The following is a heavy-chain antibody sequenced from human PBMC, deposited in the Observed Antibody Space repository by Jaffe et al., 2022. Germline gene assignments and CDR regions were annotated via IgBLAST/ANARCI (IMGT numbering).Heavy chain of an antibody. CDR2: IYYSGST. D-gene: IGHD3-10*01. Sequence: QLQLQESGPGLVKPSETLSLTCTVSGGSISSSSYYWGWIRQPPGKGLEWIGSIYYSGSTYYNPSLKSRVTISVDTSKNQFSLKLSSVTAADTAVYYCARHQNQGPYTMVQGVTSYNWFDPWGQGTLVTVSS. J-gene: IGHJ5*02. CDR3: ARHQNQGPYTMVQGVTSYNWFDP. V-gene: IGHV4-39*01. CDR1: GGSISSSSYY.